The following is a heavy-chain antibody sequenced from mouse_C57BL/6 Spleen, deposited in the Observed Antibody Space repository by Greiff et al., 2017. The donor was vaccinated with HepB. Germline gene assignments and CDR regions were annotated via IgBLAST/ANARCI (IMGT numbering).Heavy chain of an antibody. J-gene: IGHJ1*03. CDR3: ARMLGQGYFDV. Sequence: VQLQQSGPELVKPGASVKISCKASGYAFSSSWMNWVKQRPGKGLEWIGRIYPGDGDTNYNGKFKGKATLTADKSSSTAYMQLSSLTSEDSAVYFCARMLGQGYFDVWGTGTTVTVSS. D-gene: IGHD3-3*01. CDR1: GYAFSSSW. CDR2: IYPGDGDT. V-gene: IGHV1-82*01.